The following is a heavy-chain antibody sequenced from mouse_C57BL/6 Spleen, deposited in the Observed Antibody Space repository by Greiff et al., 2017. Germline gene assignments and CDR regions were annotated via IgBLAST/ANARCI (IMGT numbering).Heavy chain of an antibody. D-gene: IGHD2-4*01. Sequence: EVKVVESGGGLVQPGGSMKLSCAASGFTFSDAWMDWVRQSPEKGLEWVAEIRNKANNHTTYYAESVKGRFTISRDDSKRSVYLQMNSLRAEDTGIYDCTRDEYDVYYAMDDWGQGTSVTVSS. V-gene: IGHV6-6*01. CDR2: IRNKANNHTT. CDR3: TRDEYDVYYAMDD. J-gene: IGHJ4*01. CDR1: GFTFSDAW.